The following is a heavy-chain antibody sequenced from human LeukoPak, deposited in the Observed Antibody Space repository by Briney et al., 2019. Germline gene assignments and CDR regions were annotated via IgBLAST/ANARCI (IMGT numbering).Heavy chain of an antibody. D-gene: IGHD3-22*01. CDR1: GGSISSYY. J-gene: IGHJ3*02. CDR2: IYYSGST. Sequence: PSETLSLTCTVSGGSISSYYWSWIRQPPGKGLEWIGHIYYSGSTKYNPSLKSRVTISVDTSKNQFSLKLSSVTAADTAVYYCARSYGSSGYYYYAFDIWGQGTMVTVSS. V-gene: IGHV4-59*01. CDR3: ARSYGSSGYYYYAFDI.